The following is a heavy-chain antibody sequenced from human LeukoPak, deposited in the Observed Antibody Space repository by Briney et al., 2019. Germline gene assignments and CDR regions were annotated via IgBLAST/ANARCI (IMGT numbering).Heavy chain of an antibody. V-gene: IGHV4-34*01. Sequence: PSETLSLTCAVYGGSFSDYFWTWIRQPPGMGLEWIGEINYSGSTNYNPSLKSRVTISVDTSKKQLSLKLTSVTAADAAVYYCAYTTSRRKIFDYWGQGTLATVSS. J-gene: IGHJ4*02. D-gene: IGHD2-2*02. CDR3: AYTTSRRKIFDY. CDR1: GGSFSDYF. CDR2: INYSGST.